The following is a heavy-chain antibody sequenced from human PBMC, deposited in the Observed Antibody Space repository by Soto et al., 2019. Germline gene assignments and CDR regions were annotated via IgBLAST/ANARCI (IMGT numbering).Heavy chain of an antibody. CDR3: GGGRGGYYDCARYYNRWKYYYYMDV. CDR2: INHSGST. V-gene: IGHV4-34*01. D-gene: IGHD3-10*01. CDR1: GGSFSGYY. Sequence: SETLSLTCAVYGGSFSGYYWSWIRQPPGKGLEWIGEINHSGSTNYNPSLKSRVTISVDTSKNQFSLKLSSVTAADTAVYYCGGGRGGYYDCARYYNRWKYYYYMDVGG. J-gene: IGHJ6*03.